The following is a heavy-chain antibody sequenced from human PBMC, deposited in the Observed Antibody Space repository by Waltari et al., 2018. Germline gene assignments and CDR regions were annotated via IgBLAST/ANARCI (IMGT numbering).Heavy chain of an antibody. Sequence: QVQLVESGGGVVQPGRSLRLSCAASGFTFSSYGMHWVRQAPGKGLEWVAVIWDDGSNKYYADSVKGRFTISRDNSKNTLYLQMNSLRAEDTAVYYCARDGRGYFDYWGQGTLVTVSS. CDR3: ARDGRGYFDY. D-gene: IGHD3-10*01. J-gene: IGHJ4*02. CDR2: IWDDGSNK. CDR1: GFTFSSYG. V-gene: IGHV3-33*01.